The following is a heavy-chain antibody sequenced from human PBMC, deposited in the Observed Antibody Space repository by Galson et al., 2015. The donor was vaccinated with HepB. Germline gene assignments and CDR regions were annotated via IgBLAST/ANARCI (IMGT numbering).Heavy chain of an antibody. CDR3: ARGIAAAGNPNWFDP. CDR1: GFTFSTHS. CDR2: ISHDDKSN. J-gene: IGHJ5*02. V-gene: IGHV3-30*04. D-gene: IGHD6-13*01. Sequence: SLRLSCAASGFTFSTHSMHWVRQAPGKGLEWVAVISHDDKSNYYVDSVKGRFTISRDNSKSTLYLQMSSLRTEDTAVYYCARGIAAAGNPNWFDPWGQGTLVTVSS.